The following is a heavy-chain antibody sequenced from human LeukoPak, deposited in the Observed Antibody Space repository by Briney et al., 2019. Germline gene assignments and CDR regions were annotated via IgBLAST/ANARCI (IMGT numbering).Heavy chain of an antibody. V-gene: IGHV4-31*03. CDR1: GGSISSGAYY. Sequence: PSETLFLTCSVSGGSISSGAYYWSWIRQHPGKGLEWIGYIDYGGSTYYSPSLKSRIIISVDTSKTQFSLKLSSVTAADTAVYYCARDLAAGAGYFDYWGQGTLVTVSS. CDR2: IDYGGST. J-gene: IGHJ4*02. D-gene: IGHD6-25*01. CDR3: ARDLAAGAGYFDY.